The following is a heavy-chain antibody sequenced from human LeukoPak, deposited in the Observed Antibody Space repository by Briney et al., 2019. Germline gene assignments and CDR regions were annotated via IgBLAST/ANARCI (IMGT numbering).Heavy chain of an antibody. CDR2: IKQDGSEK. V-gene: IGHV3-7*01. CDR3: AREWQGGIAAAGTRIEGDY. Sequence: PGGSLRLSCAVSGFIVSGYWMTWFRQAPGKGLEWVANIKQDGSEKNYVDSVKGRFTISRDNAENSLFLQMNSLRVEDTAVYYCAREWQGGIAAAGTRIEGDYWGQGTLVAVSS. CDR1: GFIVSGYW. D-gene: IGHD6-13*01. J-gene: IGHJ4*02.